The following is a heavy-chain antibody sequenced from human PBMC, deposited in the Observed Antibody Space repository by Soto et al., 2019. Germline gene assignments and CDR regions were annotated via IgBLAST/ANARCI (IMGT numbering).Heavy chain of an antibody. CDR1: GGSISSYY. V-gene: IGHV4-59*01. D-gene: IGHD6-6*01. CDR3: ARDSSSSWFDP. J-gene: IGHJ5*02. Sequence: PSETLSLTCTVSGGSISSYYWSWIQQPPGKGLEWIGYIYYSGSTNYNPSLKSRVTIAVDTSKNQFSLKLSSVTAADTAVYYCARDSSSSWFDPWGQGTLVTVSS. CDR2: IYYSGST.